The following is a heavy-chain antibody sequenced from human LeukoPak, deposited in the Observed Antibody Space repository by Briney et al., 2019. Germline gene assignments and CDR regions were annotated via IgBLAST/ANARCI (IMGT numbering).Heavy chain of an antibody. CDR1: GFTFSSYA. V-gene: IGHV3-23*01. Sequence: GGSLRLSCAASGFTFSSYAMSWVRQAPGKGLEWVSAISGSGGSTYYADSVKGRFTISRDNSKNTLYLQMNSLRAEDTAVYYCAKGPVVVAATWPQHPDYWGQGTLVTVSS. J-gene: IGHJ4*02. CDR2: ISGSGGST. D-gene: IGHD2-15*01. CDR3: AKGPVVVAATWPQHPDY.